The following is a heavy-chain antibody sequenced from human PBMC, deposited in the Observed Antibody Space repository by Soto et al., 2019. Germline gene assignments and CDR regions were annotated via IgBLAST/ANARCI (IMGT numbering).Heavy chain of an antibody. J-gene: IGHJ4*02. CDR3: ARGYGGFDY. D-gene: IGHD4-17*01. Sequence: EVQLVESGGGLVKPGGSLRLSCAASGFTFNTYTINWVRQAPGKGLEWVSSISSSSNYIYYADSVKGRFTISRDNAQSSLYLQMNSLRAEDTAVYYCARGYGGFDYWGQETLVTVSS. CDR2: ISSSSNYI. CDR1: GFTFNTYT. V-gene: IGHV3-21*01.